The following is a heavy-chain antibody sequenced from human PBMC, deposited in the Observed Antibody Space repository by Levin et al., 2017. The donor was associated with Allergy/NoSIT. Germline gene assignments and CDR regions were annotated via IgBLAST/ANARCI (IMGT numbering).Heavy chain of an antibody. V-gene: IGHV3-23*01. J-gene: IGHJ4*02. CDR2: ISGSGAST. Sequence: PGESLKISCAASGFTFSNYALSWVRQAPGKGLEWVSSISGSGASTYYADSVKGRFTISRDNSKNTLYLQMNSLRAEDTAVYYCAKYWRVAPYRYFDYWGQGTLVTVSS. CDR3: AKYWRVAPYRYFDY. D-gene: IGHD1-1*01. CDR1: GFTFSNYA.